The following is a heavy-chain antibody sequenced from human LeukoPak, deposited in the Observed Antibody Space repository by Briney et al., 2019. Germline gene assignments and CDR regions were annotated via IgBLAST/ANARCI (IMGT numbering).Heavy chain of an antibody. CDR1: GGSISSSSYY. V-gene: IGHV4-39*01. CDR3: ARHDSSGPYNAFDI. Sequence: SETLSLTCTVSGGSISSSSYYWGWIRQPPGKGLEWIGSIYYSGSTYYNASLKSRVTISVDTSKNQFSLKLRSVTAADTAVYYCARHDSSGPYNAFDIWGQGTMVTVSS. D-gene: IGHD3-22*01. CDR2: IYYSGST. J-gene: IGHJ3*02.